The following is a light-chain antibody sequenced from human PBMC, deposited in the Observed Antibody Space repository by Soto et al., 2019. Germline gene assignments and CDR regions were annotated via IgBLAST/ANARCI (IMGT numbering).Light chain of an antibody. CDR1: QSVSSN. CDR3: QQYNNWPPWT. V-gene: IGKV3-15*01. Sequence: EIVMTQSPATLSVSPGERATLSCRASQSVSSNLAWYQQKPGQAPRLLIYGASTRATGISARFSGSGSGTEFTITISSLQSEDFAVYYCQQYNNWPPWTFGQGTKVEIK. CDR2: GAS. J-gene: IGKJ1*01.